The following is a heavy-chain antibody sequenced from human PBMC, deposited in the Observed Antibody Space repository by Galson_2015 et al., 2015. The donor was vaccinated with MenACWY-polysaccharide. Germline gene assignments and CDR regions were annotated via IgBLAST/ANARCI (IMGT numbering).Heavy chain of an antibody. V-gene: IGHV1-8*01. CDR2: MNPNSHNT. J-gene: IGHJ4*02. CDR1: GYTFTSFD. D-gene: IGHD2-21*02. Sequence: SVKVSCKASGYTFTSFDINWVRQAPGQGLEWMGWMNPNSHNTGSAQKFQGRVTMTSDSSINTAYMELTSLRSDDTAVYYCARAVGDLDYWGRGTLVTVSS. CDR3: ARAVGDLDY.